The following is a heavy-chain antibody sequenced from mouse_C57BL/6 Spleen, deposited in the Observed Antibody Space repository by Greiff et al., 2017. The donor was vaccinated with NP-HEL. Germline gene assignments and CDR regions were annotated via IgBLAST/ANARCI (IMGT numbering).Heavy chain of an antibody. CDR2: INPNNGGT. CDR3: ARSNYDAMDY. CDR1: GYTFTDYN. D-gene: IGHD2-5*01. J-gene: IGHJ4*01. V-gene: IGHV1-22*01. Sequence: VHVKQSGPELVKPGASVKMSCKASGYTFTDYNMHWVKQSHGKSLEWIGYINPNNGGTSYNQKFKGKATLTVNKSSSTAYMELRSLTSEDSAVYYCARSNYDAMDYWGQGTSVTVSS.